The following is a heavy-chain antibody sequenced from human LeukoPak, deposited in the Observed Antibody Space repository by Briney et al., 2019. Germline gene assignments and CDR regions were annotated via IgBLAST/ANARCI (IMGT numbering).Heavy chain of an antibody. CDR2: ITAYNGNT. J-gene: IGHJ4*02. D-gene: IGHD3-10*01. Sequence: ASVKVSCKASGYTFTGYYMHWVRQAPGQGLEWMGWITAYNGNTRYAQKFQGRLTLTTDTSTTTAYMEVTNLRSDDTAVYYCARSQTTGFGESINYWGRGTLVTVSS. CDR1: GYTFTGYY. CDR3: ARSQTTGFGESINY. V-gene: IGHV1-18*04.